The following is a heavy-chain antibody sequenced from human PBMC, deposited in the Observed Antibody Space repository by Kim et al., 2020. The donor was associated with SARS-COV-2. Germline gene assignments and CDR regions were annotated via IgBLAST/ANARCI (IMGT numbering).Heavy chain of an antibody. CDR3: VKSIVGAPFDP. V-gene: IGHV3-30*02. Sequence: KKYKPDSVKGRFTISRDNSKNTLYLQMNSLRAEDTAVYYCVKSIVGAPFDPWGQGTLVTVSS. CDR2: KK. D-gene: IGHD1-26*01. J-gene: IGHJ5*02.